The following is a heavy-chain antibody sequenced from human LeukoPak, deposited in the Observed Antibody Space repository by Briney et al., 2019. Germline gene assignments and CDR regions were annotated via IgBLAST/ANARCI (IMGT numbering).Heavy chain of an antibody. CDR3: ARVITTTSYYYYGMDV. CDR1: GGSFSGYY. J-gene: IGHJ6*02. V-gene: IGHV4-59*01. Sequence: SETLSLTCAVYGGSFSGYYWSWIRQPPGKGLEWIGYIYYSGSTNYNPSLKSRVTISVDTSKNQFSLKLSSVTAADTAVYYCARVITTTSYYYYGMDVWGQGTTVTVSS. CDR2: IYYSGST. D-gene: IGHD1-1*01.